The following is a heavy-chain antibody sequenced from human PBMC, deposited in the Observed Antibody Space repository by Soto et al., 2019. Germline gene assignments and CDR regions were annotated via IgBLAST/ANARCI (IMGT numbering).Heavy chain of an antibody. D-gene: IGHD2-2*02. Sequence: QVQLQQWGAGLLKPSETLSLTCAVYGGSFSGYYWSWIRQPPGKGLEWIGEINHSGSTNYNPSLKSRVTLSVDPSKNQFSLKLSSVTAADTAVYYCARGPDVVVPAAIRAFDIWGQGTMVTVSS. CDR2: INHSGST. J-gene: IGHJ3*02. V-gene: IGHV4-34*01. CDR3: ARGPDVVVPAAIRAFDI. CDR1: GGSFSGYY.